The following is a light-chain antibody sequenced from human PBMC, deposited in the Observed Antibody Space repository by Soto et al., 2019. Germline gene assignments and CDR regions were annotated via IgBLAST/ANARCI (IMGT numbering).Light chain of an antibody. V-gene: IGLV1-44*01. J-gene: IGLJ1*01. CDR2: SNN. CDR3: AAWDDSLNGLV. CDR1: SSNIGSNT. Sequence: QSALTQPPSASGTPGQRVTISCSGSSSNIGSNTVNWYQQLPGTDPKLLIYSNNQRPSGVPDRFSGSKSGTSASLAISGLQSEDEADYYCAAWDDSLNGLVFGTGTKVTVL.